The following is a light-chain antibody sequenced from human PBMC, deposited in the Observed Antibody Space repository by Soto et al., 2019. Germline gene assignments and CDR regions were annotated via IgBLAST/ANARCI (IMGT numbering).Light chain of an antibody. CDR3: QQRSSCPLT. CDR2: DAS. CDR1: QSVSSS. J-gene: IGKJ4*01. Sequence: EIVLTQSPSTLSLSPGETATLSCRASQSVSSSLAWYQQKPGQTPRLLIYDASNRATGIPARFSGSGSGTDFTLTASSLEPEDFAVYYCQQRSSCPLTFGGGTKVEIK. V-gene: IGKV3-11*01.